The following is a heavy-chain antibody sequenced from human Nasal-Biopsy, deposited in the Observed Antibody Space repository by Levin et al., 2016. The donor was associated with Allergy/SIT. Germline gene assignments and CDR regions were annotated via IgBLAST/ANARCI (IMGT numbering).Heavy chain of an antibody. J-gene: IGHJ4*02. V-gene: IGHV3-23*01. CDR1: GFMFSRYA. CDR2: ISGSGDST. D-gene: IGHD5-24*01. Sequence: GESLKISCAASGFMFSRYAMSWVRQAPGMGLEWVSAISGSGDSTFYIDSVKGRFTTSRDNSKNTLYLQMNSLRAEDTAVYYCTKEGLVGDGYDWGQGTLVTVSS. CDR3: TKEGLVGDGYD.